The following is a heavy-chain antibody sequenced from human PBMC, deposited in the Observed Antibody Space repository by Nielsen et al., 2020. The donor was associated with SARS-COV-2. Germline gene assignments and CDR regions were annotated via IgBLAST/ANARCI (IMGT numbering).Heavy chain of an antibody. Sequence: SETLSLTCTVSGGSVSSGSYYWSWIRQPPGKGLEWIGYIYYSGSTNYNPSLKSRVTISVDTSKNQFSLKLSSVTAADTAVYYCAREGLSAWFDPWGQGTLVTVSS. CDR2: IYYSGST. CDR3: AREGLSAWFDP. D-gene: IGHD2-2*01. V-gene: IGHV4-61*01. J-gene: IGHJ5*02. CDR1: GGSVSSGSYY.